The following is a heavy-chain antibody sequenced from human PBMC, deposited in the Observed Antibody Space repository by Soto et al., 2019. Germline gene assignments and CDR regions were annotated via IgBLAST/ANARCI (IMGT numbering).Heavy chain of an antibody. CDR1: GFTFGTYA. CDR2: ITGSGGST. J-gene: IGHJ5*02. CDR3: AKDRSVDTRDWFDP. V-gene: IGHV3-23*01. Sequence: GGSLRLSCAASGFTFGTYAMNWVRQAPGKGLEWVSGITGSGGSTYYADSVKGRFTISRDNSKNTLYLQMNSLRADDTAVYYCAKDRSVDTRDWFDPWGQGTLVTVSS. D-gene: IGHD5-18*01.